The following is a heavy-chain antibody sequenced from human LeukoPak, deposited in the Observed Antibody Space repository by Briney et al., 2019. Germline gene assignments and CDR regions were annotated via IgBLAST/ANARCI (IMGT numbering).Heavy chain of an antibody. CDR3: ARVMGGDAFDI. Sequence: GGSLRLSCAASRFTFSSYAMSWVRQAPGKGLEWVSAMSGSGGSTYYADSVKGRFTMSRDNSKNTLYLQMNSLRAEDTAVYYCARVMGGDAFDIWGQGTMVTVSS. CDR1: RFTFSSYA. J-gene: IGHJ3*02. V-gene: IGHV3-23*01. D-gene: IGHD3-16*01. CDR2: MSGSGGST.